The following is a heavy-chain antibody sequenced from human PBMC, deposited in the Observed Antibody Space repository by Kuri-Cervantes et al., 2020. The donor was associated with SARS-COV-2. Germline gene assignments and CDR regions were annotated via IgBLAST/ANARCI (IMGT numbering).Heavy chain of an antibody. CDR2: ISYDGNNK. CDR3: AKDGAGAHDF. CDR1: GFKFGRTY. Sequence: GGSLRLSCAASGFKFGRTYMHWVRQAPGKGLEWVAFISYDGNNKKCIASGKGRFTISRDNSQNKLYLQMRSLRPEGTAMYYCAKDGAGAHDFWGQGTLVTVSS. D-gene: IGHD4/OR15-4a*01. J-gene: IGHJ4*02. V-gene: IGHV3-30*18.